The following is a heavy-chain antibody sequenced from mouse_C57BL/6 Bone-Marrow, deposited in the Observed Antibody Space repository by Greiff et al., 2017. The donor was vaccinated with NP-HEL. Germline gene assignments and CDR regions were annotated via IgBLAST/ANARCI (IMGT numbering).Heavy chain of an antibody. V-gene: IGHV1-19*01. J-gene: IGHJ2*01. D-gene: IGHD1-1*01. Sequence: EVQLQQSGPVLVKPGASVKMSCKASGYTFTDYYMNWVKQSHGKSLEWIGVINPYNGGTSYNQKFKGKATLTVDKSSSTAYMELNSLTSEDSAVYYCARGDFITTVGPNYFDYWGQGTTLTVSS. CDR2: INPYNGGT. CDR3: ARGDFITTVGPNYFDY. CDR1: GYTFTDYY.